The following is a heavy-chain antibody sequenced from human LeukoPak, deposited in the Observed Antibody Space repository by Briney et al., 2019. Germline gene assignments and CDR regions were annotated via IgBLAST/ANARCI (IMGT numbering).Heavy chain of an antibody. Sequence: GGSLRPSGAASGFNFNTYWMSWVRQAPGKGLEWVANIKQDGSENFYVDSRKGRFTISRDNSKHSLFLQMNSLRAEHTATYYCAGLSAMLRGPEPIYYFDYWGQGTLVTVSS. V-gene: IGHV3-7*01. CDR3: AGLSAMLRGPEPIYYFDY. CDR2: IKQDGSEN. J-gene: IGHJ4*01. CDR1: GFNFNTYW. D-gene: IGHD3-10*01.